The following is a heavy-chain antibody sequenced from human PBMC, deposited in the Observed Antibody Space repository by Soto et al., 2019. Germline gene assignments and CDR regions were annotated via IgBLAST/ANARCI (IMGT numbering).Heavy chain of an antibody. D-gene: IGHD3-9*01. CDR1: GGSISSGGYY. J-gene: IGHJ4*02. CDR3: ARGYDILTFDY. CDR2: IYYSGST. V-gene: IGHV4-31*03. Sequence: QVQLQESGPGLVKPSQTLSLTCTVSGGSISSGGYYWSWIRQHPGKGLEWIGYIYYSGSTYYNPSLXSXVXIXXDXSXXXFXLXLXXXXAADTAVYYCARGYDILTFDYWGQGTLVTVSS.